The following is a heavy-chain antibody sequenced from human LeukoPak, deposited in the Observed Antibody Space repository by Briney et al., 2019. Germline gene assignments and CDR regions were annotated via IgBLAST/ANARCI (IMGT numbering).Heavy chain of an antibody. J-gene: IGHJ4*02. V-gene: IGHV3-23*01. CDR2: ISGSGGST. Sequence: GGSLRLSCAASGFTFSSYAMSWVCQAPGKGLEWVSAISGSGGSTYYADSVKGRFTISRDNSKNTLYLQMNSLRAEDTAVYYCAKVRRYSSGWYDFDYWGQGTLVTVSS. CDR1: GFTFSSYA. CDR3: AKVRRYSSGWYDFDY. D-gene: IGHD6-19*01.